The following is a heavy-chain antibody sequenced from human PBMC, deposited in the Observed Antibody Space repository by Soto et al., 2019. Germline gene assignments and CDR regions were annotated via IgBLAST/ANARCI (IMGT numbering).Heavy chain of an antibody. Sequence: QVQLQESGPGLVKPSGTLSLTCAVSGGSISSSNWWSWVRQPPGKGLEWIGEIYHSGSTNYNPSLKSRVTISVDKSKNQFSRKLSAVTAADTAVYYCARDPGYSSNNAGMDVWGQGTTVTVSS. V-gene: IGHV4-4*02. J-gene: IGHJ6*02. D-gene: IGHD6-13*01. CDR2: IYHSGST. CDR1: GGSISSSNW. CDR3: ARDPGYSSNNAGMDV.